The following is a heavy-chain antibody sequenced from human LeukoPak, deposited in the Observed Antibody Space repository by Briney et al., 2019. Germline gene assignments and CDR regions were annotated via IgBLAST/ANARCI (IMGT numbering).Heavy chain of an antibody. CDR1: GYSISSGYY. Sequence: SETLSLTCAVSGYSISSGYYWGWIRQPPGKGLEWIGSIYHSGSTYYNPSLKSRVTISVDTPKNQFSLKLSSVTAADTAVYYCARWGYYDILTGYSPWYFDYWGQGTLVTVSS. J-gene: IGHJ4*02. CDR2: IYHSGST. V-gene: IGHV4-38-2*01. CDR3: ARWGYYDILTGYSPWYFDY. D-gene: IGHD3-9*01.